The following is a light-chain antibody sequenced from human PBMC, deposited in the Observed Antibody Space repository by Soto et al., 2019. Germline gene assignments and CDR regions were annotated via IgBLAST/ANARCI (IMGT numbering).Light chain of an antibody. CDR2: EVS. CDR1: SNDVGSYNL. Sequence: SVVTQPASLSGSPGQSITISPPGTSNDVGSYNLVSWYQQHPGKAPKLMIYEVSKRPSGVSNRFSGSKSGNTASLTISGLQAEDEADYYCCSFAGSSTSYVFGTGTKVTVL. J-gene: IGLJ1*01. CDR3: CSFAGSSTSYV. V-gene: IGLV2-23*02.